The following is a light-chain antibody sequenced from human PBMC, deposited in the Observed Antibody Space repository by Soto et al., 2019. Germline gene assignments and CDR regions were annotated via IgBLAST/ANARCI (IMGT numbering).Light chain of an antibody. CDR2: SNN. V-gene: IGLV1-44*01. CDR3: ASWDDSLSGNYV. CDR1: SSNIGSNT. Sequence: QSVLTRPPSASGTPGQRVTISCSGSSSNIGSNTVNWYQQLPGTAPKLLIYSNNQRPSGVPDRFSGSKSGTSASLAISGLQSEDEADYYCASWDDSLSGNYVFGTGTKVTVL. J-gene: IGLJ1*01.